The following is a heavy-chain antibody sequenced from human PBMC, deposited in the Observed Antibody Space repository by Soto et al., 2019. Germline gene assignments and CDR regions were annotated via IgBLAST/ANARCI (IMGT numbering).Heavy chain of an antibody. D-gene: IGHD3-22*01. CDR3: ARGYYYYDSSGYYRY. CDR1: GGTFSSYA. J-gene: IGHJ4*02. V-gene: IGHV1-69*13. Sequence: GASVKVSCKASGGTFSSYAISWVRQAPGQWLEWMGGIIPIFGTANYAQKFQGRVTITADESTSTAYMELSSLRSEDTAVYYCARGYYYYDSSGYYRYWGQGTLVTVSS. CDR2: IIPIFGTA.